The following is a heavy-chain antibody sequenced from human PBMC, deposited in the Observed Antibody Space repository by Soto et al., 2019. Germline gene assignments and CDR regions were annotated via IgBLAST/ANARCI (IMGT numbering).Heavy chain of an antibody. CDR2: ISGSGGST. CDR3: AKEGAPSSGWYINWFDP. CDR1: GFTFSSYA. V-gene: IGHV3-23*01. D-gene: IGHD6-19*01. Sequence: GSLSLSCAASGFTFSSYAMSWVRQAPGKGLEWVSAISGSGGSTYYADSVKGRFTISRDNSKNTLYLQMNSLRAEDTAVYYCAKEGAPSSGWYINWFDPWGQGTLVTVSS. J-gene: IGHJ5*02.